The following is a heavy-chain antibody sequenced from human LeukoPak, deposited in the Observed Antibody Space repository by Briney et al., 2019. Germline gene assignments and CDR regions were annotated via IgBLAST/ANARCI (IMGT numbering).Heavy chain of an antibody. Sequence: ASVKVSCKASGYTFTGYYMHWVRRAPGQGLEWMGWINPNSGGTNYAQKFQGRVTMTRDTSISTAYMELSRLRSDDTAVYYCARDGYSGYDLPFNWFDPWGQGTLVTVSS. D-gene: IGHD5-12*01. V-gene: IGHV1-2*02. CDR2: INPNSGGT. CDR1: GYTFTGYY. J-gene: IGHJ5*02. CDR3: ARDGYSGYDLPFNWFDP.